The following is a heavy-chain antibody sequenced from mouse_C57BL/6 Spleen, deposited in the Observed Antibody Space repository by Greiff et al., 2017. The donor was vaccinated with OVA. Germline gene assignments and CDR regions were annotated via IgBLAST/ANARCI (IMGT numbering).Heavy chain of an antibody. D-gene: IGHD2-3*01. CDR2: INPNNGGT. CDR3: ARSGGYYLYFDY. J-gene: IGHJ2*01. V-gene: IGHV1-26*01. Sequence: VQLQQSGPELVKPGASVKISCKASGYTFTDYYMNWVKQSHGKSLEWIGDINPNNGGTSYNQKFKGKATLTVDKSSSTAYMELRSLTSEDSAVYYCARSGGYYLYFDYWGQGTTLTVSS. CDR1: GYTFTDYY.